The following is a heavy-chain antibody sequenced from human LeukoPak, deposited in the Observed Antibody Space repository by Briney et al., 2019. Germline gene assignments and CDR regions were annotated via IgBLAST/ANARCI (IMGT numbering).Heavy chain of an antibody. Sequence: ASVKVSCKASGYTLISYGISWVRQAPGQGLEWMGWISAYNGNTNYAQKLQDRVTMTTDTSTSTAYMELRSLRSDDTAVYYCARASTTTVTTRYFQHWGQGTLVIVSS. J-gene: IGHJ1*01. D-gene: IGHD4-17*01. CDR2: ISAYNGNT. CDR3: ARASTTTVTTRYFQH. CDR1: GYTLISYG. V-gene: IGHV1-18*01.